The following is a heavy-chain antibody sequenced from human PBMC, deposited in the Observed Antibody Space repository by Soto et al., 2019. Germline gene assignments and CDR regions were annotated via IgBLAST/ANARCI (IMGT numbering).Heavy chain of an antibody. CDR2: SHQSGNT. Sequence: QVQLQESGPGLVKPSGTLSLTCAVSGVSIGSHDWWTWVRQPPGKGLEWIGESHQSGNTNYNSSLESRVTISLAKSKNHFSLQLSSVTVAATAVYYCATRDTGRVYWGQGTLVTVSS. CDR3: ATRDTGRVY. CDR1: GVSIGSHDW. V-gene: IGHV4-4*02. J-gene: IGHJ4*02. D-gene: IGHD5-18*01.